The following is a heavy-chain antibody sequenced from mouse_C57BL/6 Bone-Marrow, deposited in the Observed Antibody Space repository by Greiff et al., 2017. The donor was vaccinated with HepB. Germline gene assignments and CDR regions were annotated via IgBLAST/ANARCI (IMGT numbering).Heavy chain of an antibody. CDR1: GYTFTDYY. CDR2: IYPGSGNT. Sequence: QVQLQQSGAELVRPGASVKLSCKASGYTFTDYYINWVKQRPGQGLEWIARIYPGSGNTYYNEKFKGKATLTAEKSSSTAYMQLSSLTSEDSAVYFCARAGLIPYWGQGTTLTVSS. D-gene: IGHD1-2*01. CDR3: ARAGLIPY. V-gene: IGHV1-76*01. J-gene: IGHJ2*01.